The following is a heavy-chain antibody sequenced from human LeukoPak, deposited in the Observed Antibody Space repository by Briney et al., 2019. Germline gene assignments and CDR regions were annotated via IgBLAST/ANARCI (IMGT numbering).Heavy chain of an antibody. CDR1: GYTFTGYY. D-gene: IGHD1-26*01. CDR3: ARGGGMGASFDY. CDR2: INPNSGGT. Sequence: ASVKVSCKASGYTFTGYYMHWVRQAPGQGLEWMGWINPNSGGTNYAQKFQGRVTMTRNTSISTAYMELSSLRSEDTAVYYCARGGGMGASFDYWGQGTLVTVSS. J-gene: IGHJ4*02. V-gene: IGHV1-2*02.